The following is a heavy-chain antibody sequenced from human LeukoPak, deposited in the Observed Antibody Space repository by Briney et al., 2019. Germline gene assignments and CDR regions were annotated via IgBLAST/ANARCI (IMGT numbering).Heavy chain of an antibody. D-gene: IGHD4-23*01. V-gene: IGHV1-69*04. J-gene: IGHJ4*02. CDR3: ARVYHYGGNPHFDY. Sequence: GASVKVSCKASGGTFSSYAISWVRQAPGQGLEWMGRIIPILGIANYAQKFQGRVAITADKSTSTAYMELSSLRSEDTAVYYCARVYHYGGNPHFDYWGQGTLVTVSS. CDR2: IIPILGIA. CDR1: GGTFSSYA.